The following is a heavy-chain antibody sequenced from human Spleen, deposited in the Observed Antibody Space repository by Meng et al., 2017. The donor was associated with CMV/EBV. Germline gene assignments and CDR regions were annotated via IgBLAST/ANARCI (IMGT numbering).Heavy chain of an antibody. Sequence: GESLKISCAASGFIFDDYAMHWVRQAPGKGLEWVSYISSSSSTIYYADSVKGRFTISRDNAKDSPYLQLSRLRVEDTAVYYCARFDMDVEGYYGMDVWGQGTTVTVSS. J-gene: IGHJ6*02. CDR1: GFIFDDYA. V-gene: IGHV3-48*04. CDR2: ISSSSSTI. D-gene: IGHD2-15*01. CDR3: ARFDMDVEGYYGMDV.